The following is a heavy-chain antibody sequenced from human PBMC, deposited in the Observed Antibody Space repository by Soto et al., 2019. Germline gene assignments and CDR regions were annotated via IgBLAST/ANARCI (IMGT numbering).Heavy chain of an antibody. D-gene: IGHD3-22*01. CDR1: GVSITSGSYY. J-gene: IGHJ4*02. CDR2: RYYSGNT. V-gene: IGHV4-30-4*01. Sequence: HVQLQESGPGPVTPSQTLSLSCTVSGVSITSGSYYWTWVGQSPGKGREWIGYRYYSGNTYYNPSLNGRATISVDTSNHPFSLKLTSVTAADTAVYYCARGGYDTSGQTFIGWGPDCWGQGTLVTVSS. CDR3: ARGGYDTSGQTFIGWGPDC.